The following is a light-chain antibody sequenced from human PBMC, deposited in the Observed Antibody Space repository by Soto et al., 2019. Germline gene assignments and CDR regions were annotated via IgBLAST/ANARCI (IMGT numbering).Light chain of an antibody. CDR2: QVT. CDR3: TSYSSSDIFYV. V-gene: IGLV2-14*01. Sequence: QSALTQPASVSWSPGQSITISCTGTSSDIGGYYYVSWYQHHPGKAPKLLIYQVTNRPSRVSNRFSGSKSGNTASLTISGLQADDEADYYCTSYSSSDIFYVFGTGTKLTVL. J-gene: IGLJ1*01. CDR1: SSDIGGYYY.